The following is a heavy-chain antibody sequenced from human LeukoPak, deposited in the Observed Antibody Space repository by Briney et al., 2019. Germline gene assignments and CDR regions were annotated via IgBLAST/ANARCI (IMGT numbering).Heavy chain of an antibody. CDR3: ARTMAF. Sequence: GGSLRLSCTAPGFAFSSYEMNWVRQAPGKGLELVSDISSSGSPIYYADSVKSRFTVSRDNAKNSLYLQMSSLRAEDTAVYYCARTMAFWGQGTLVAVSS. CDR2: ISSSGSPI. V-gene: IGHV3-48*03. D-gene: IGHD5-24*01. CDR1: GFAFSSYE. J-gene: IGHJ4*02.